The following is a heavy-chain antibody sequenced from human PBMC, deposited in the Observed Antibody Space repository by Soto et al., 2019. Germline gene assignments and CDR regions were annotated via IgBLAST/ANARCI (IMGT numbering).Heavy chain of an antibody. CDR2: IGTAGDT. Sequence: EVQLVESGGGLVQPGGSLRLSCAASGFTFSSYDMHWVRQATGKGLEWVSAIGTAGDTYYPGSVKGRFTISRENAKNSLYLQMNSLRAGDTAVYYCARGRLATDGMDVWGQGTTVTVSS. J-gene: IGHJ6*02. CDR3: ARGRLATDGMDV. CDR1: GFTFSSYD. D-gene: IGHD5-12*01. V-gene: IGHV3-13*01.